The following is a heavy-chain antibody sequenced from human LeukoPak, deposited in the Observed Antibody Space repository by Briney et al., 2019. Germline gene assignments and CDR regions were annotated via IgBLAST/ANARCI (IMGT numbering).Heavy chain of an antibody. D-gene: IGHD1-26*01. J-gene: IGHJ4*02. CDR3: AREIVGAPEVDY. CDR2: ISYDGSNK. V-gene: IGHV3-30-3*01. CDR1: GFTFSSYA. Sequence: GGSLRLSCAASGFTFSSYAMHWVRQDPGKGLEWVAVISYDGSNKYYADSVKGRFTISRDNSKNTLYLQMNSLRAEDTAVYYCAREIVGAPEVDYWGQGTLVTVSS.